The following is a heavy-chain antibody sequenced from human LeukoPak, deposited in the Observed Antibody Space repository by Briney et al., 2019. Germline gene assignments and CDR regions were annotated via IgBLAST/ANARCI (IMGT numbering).Heavy chain of an antibody. CDR2: ITYDGSNK. D-gene: IGHD6-13*01. CDR3: ARDEADPYYYYYYYMDV. CDR1: GFTFSSYA. J-gene: IGHJ6*03. V-gene: IGHV3-30*04. Sequence: PGGSLRLSCAASGFTFSSYAMHWVRQAPGKGLEWVAVITYDGSNKYYADSVKGRFTISRDNSKNTLYLQMNSLRAEDTAVYYCARDEADPYYYYYYYMDVWGKGTTVTISS.